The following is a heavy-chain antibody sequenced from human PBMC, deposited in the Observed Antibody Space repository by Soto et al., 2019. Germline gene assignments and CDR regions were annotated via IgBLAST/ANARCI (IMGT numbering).Heavy chain of an antibody. J-gene: IGHJ4*02. CDR2: INPNGGGT. CDR3: AREGQLVPGINFDY. CDR1: GYTFTGYY. Sequence: ASVKVSCKASGYTFTGYYMHWVRQAPGQGLEWMGWINPNGGGTNYAQKFQGWVTMTRDTSISTAYMELSRLRSDETAVYYCAREGQLVPGINFDYWGQGTLVTVSS. V-gene: IGHV1-2*04. D-gene: IGHD6-6*01.